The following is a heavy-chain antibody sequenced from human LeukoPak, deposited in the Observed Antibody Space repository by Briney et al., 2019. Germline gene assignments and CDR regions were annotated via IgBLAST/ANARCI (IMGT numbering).Heavy chain of an antibody. Sequence: SVKVSCKASGGTFSSYAISWVRQAPGQGLEWMGGIIPIFGTANYAQKFQGRVTITTDESTSTAYMELSSLRSEDTAVYYCARGTRPGDGSIGYWGQGTLVTVSS. V-gene: IGHV1-69*05. CDR3: ARGTRPGDGSIGY. CDR2: IIPIFGTA. J-gene: IGHJ4*02. CDR1: GGTFSSYA. D-gene: IGHD7-27*01.